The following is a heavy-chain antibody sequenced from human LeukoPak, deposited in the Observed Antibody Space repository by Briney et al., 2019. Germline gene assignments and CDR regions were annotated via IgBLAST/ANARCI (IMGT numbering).Heavy chain of an antibody. J-gene: IGHJ3*02. CDR2: TSGSGGST. D-gene: IGHD1-14*01. CDR3: ATGGSDRDAFDI. Sequence: PGGSLRLSCAASGFTFRTYAMSWVRQTPGKGLDWVSVTSGSGGSTYYADSVKGRFTISRDNSRSTLYLQMNSLRVEDTAVYYCATGGSDRDAFDIWGQGTMVTVSS. V-gene: IGHV3-23*01. CDR1: GFTFRTYA.